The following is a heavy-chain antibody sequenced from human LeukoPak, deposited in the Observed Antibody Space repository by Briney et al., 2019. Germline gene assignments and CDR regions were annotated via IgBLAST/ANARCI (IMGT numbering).Heavy chain of an antibody. CDR3: ARAPYDFWSGYYTPHFDY. Sequence: GGSLRLSCAASGFTFSSYSMNWVRQAPGKGLEWVSYISSSSIIYYADSVKGRFTISRDNAKNSLYLQMNSLRAEDTAVYYCARAPYDFWSGYYTPHFDYWGQGTLVTVSS. D-gene: IGHD3-3*01. CDR2: ISSSSII. V-gene: IGHV3-48*01. CDR1: GFTFSSYS. J-gene: IGHJ4*02.